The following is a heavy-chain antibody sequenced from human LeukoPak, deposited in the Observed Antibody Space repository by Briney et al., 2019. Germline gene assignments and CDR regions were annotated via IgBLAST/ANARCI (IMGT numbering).Heavy chain of an antibody. J-gene: IGHJ6*02. CDR3: ARDGRTYSDFWSNYYYAWDV. CDR2: IWFDGSKQ. D-gene: IGHD3-3*01. CDR1: GFTFNTYG. V-gene: IGHV3-33*01. Sequence: GGSLRLSCAASGFTFNTYGMHWVRQPPGKGLEWVALIWFDGSKQCYADSVEGRVTISRDNSQGAVYLQMDSLRVEDTAVYYCARDGRTYSDFWSNYYYAWDVWGQGTTVIVSS.